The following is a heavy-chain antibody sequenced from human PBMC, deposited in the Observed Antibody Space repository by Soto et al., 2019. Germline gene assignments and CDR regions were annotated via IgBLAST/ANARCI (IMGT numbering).Heavy chain of an antibody. CDR2: IIPILSIP. CDR3: ASRTQGSSSWYL. J-gene: IGHJ5*02. D-gene: IGHD6-13*01. Sequence: SVKVSCKASGGTFSSYTISWVRQAPGQGLEWLGRIIPILSIPNYAQKFQDRVTITADKSTSTVYMELRSLRSEDTAVYYCASRTQGSSSWYLWGQGTLVTVSS. V-gene: IGHV1-69*02. CDR1: GGTFSSYT.